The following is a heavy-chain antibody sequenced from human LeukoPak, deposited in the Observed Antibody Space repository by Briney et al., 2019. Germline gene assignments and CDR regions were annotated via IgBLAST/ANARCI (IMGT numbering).Heavy chain of an antibody. J-gene: IGHJ3*02. CDR3: ARATLKVTIFWRTNAFDI. D-gene: IGHD3-9*01. CDR1: GYTFTSYA. V-gene: IGHV7-4-1*02. Sequence: GASVKVSCKASGYTFTSYAMNWVRQAPGQGLEWMGWINTNTGNPTYAQGFTGRFVFSLDTSASTAYLQISSLKAEDTAVYYCARATLKVTIFWRTNAFDIWGQGTMVTVSS. CDR2: INTNTGNP.